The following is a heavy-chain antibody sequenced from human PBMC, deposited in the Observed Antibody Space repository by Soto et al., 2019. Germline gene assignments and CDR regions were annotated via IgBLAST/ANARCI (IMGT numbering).Heavy chain of an antibody. CDR3: TKEVYGMGYYYYGMDV. CDR1: GFIFDDFA. CDR2: ITWNSASV. D-gene: IGHD2-8*01. V-gene: IGHV3-9*01. Sequence: GGSLRLSCAASGFIFDDFAMHWVRQAPGKGLEWVSSITWNSASVAYADSVKGRFTISRDNAKNSLYLQMNNLRPEDAALYYCTKEVYGMGYYYYGMDVWGQGTTVTSP. J-gene: IGHJ6*02.